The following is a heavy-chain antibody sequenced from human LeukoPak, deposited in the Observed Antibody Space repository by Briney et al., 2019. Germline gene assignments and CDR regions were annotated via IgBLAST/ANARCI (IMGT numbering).Heavy chain of an antibody. CDR2: INHSGST. D-gene: IGHD3-10*01. V-gene: IGHV4-34*01. CDR3: ARARITMVRYYNWFDP. J-gene: IGHJ5*02. CDR1: GGSFSSYY. Sequence: SETLSLTCAVYGGSFSSYYWSWIRQPPGKGLEWIGEINHSGSTNYNPSLKSRVTISVDTSKNQFSLKLSSVTAADTAVYYCARARITMVRYYNWFDPWGQGTLVTVSS.